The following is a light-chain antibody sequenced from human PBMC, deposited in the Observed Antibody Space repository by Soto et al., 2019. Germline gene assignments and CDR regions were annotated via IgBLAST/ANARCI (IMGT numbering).Light chain of an antibody. V-gene: IGKV1-39*01. J-gene: IGKJ4*01. CDR3: QQTYSTFVS. CDR2: VAS. CDR1: QSISTY. Sequence: DIQMTQSPSSLSASVGDRVTITCRASQSISTYLNWYQQKPGKAPKLIILVASTLPSGVPSRFSGSGSGTDFTLTISSLQPEDFGTYYCQQTYSTFVSFGGGTKVDIK.